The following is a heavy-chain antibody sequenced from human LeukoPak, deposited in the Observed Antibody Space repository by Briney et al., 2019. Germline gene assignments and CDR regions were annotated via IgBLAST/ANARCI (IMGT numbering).Heavy chain of an antibody. CDR3: ARGSYSSGWYADY. CDR2: VIPILGIA. CDR1: GGTFSSYT. V-gene: IGHV1-69*02. Sequence: SVKVSCKASGGTFSSYTISWVRQAPGQGLEWMGRVIPILGIANYAQKFQGRVTITADKSTSTAYMELSSLRSEDTAVYYCARGSYSSGWYADYWGQGTLVTVSS. J-gene: IGHJ4*02. D-gene: IGHD6-19*01.